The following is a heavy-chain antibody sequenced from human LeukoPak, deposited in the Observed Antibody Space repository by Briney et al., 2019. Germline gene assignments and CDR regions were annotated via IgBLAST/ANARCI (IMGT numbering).Heavy chain of an antibody. D-gene: IGHD2/OR15-2a*01. J-gene: IGHJ4*02. CDR1: GFIFSNYA. V-gene: IGHV3-23*01. CDR2: FSGSGGST. CDR3: ARSGLSRFGF. Sequence: PGGSLRLSCAASGFIFSNYAMSWVRQAPGKGLQWVSAFSGSGGSTYYAGSVKGRFTISRDNSRNTLYLQMNSLRAEDTAVYYCARSGLSRFGFWGQGTLVTVSS.